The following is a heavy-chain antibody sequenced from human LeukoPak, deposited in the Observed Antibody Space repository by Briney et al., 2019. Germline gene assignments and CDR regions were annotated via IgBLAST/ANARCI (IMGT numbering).Heavy chain of an antibody. D-gene: IGHD2/OR15-2a*01. CDR3: ARAISPEYWDY. J-gene: IGHJ4*02. CDR2: IYYSGST. CDR1: GGSFSGYY. Sequence: PSETLSLTCAVYGGSFSGYYWSWIRQPPGKGLEWIGYIYYSGSTNYNPSLKSRVTISVDTSKNQFSLKLSSVTAADTAVYYCARAISPEYWDYWGQGTLVTVSS. V-gene: IGHV4-59*01.